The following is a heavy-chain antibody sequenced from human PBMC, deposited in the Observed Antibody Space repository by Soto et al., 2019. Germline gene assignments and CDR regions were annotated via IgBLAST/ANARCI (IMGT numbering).Heavy chain of an antibody. CDR1: GFTFSSYW. J-gene: IGHJ5*02. Sequence: EVRLVESGGGLVQPGGSLRLSCAASGFTFSSYWMSWVRQAPGKGLEWVANIKQDGSEKYYVDSVKGRFTISRDNAKNSLYLQMNSLRAEDTAVYYCAREGVYYDFWSDKRGNWFDPWGQGTLVTVSS. V-gene: IGHV3-7*03. CDR3: AREGVYYDFWSDKRGNWFDP. D-gene: IGHD3-3*01. CDR2: IKQDGSEK.